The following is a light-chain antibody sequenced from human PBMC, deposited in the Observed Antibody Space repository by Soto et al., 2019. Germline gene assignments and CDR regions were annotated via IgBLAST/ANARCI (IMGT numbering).Light chain of an antibody. CDR1: SSDFGGYDY. J-gene: IGLJ2*01. Sequence: QSALTQPASVSGSPGQSITISCTGSSSDFGGYDYVSWYQQHPGKAPKLMIYEVSNRPSGVSNRFSGSKSGNTASLTISGLQAEDEADYYCCSYTGSLTLLFGGGTKLTVL. V-gene: IGLV2-14*01. CDR3: CSYTGSLTLL. CDR2: EVS.